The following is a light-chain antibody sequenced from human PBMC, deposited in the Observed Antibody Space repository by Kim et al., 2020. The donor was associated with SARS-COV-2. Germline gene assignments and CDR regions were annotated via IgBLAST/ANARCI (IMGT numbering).Light chain of an antibody. CDR1: QIFLSRSNNKNY. V-gene: IGKV4-1*01. CDR2: WAS. Sequence: ATINCKSSQIFLSRSNNKNYLAWYQQKPGQPPKLLTHWASTRESGVPDRFSGSGSGTDFTLTISSLRAEDVAVYYCQHYFSTPLTFGGGTKVDIK. J-gene: IGKJ4*01. CDR3: QHYFSTPLT.